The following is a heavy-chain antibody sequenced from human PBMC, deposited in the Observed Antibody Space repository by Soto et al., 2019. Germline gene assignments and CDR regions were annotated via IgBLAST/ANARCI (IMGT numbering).Heavy chain of an antibody. J-gene: IGHJ5*02. CDR3: ARGAPSREAYYDFWSGYSNWFDP. Sequence: PWETLSLTCAVYGGSFSGYYWSWIRQPPGKGLEWIGEINHSGSTNYNPSLKSRVTISVDTSKNQFSLKLSSVTAADTAVYYCARGAPSREAYYDFWSGYSNWFDPWGQGTLVTVSS. V-gene: IGHV4-34*01. CDR1: GGSFSGYY. D-gene: IGHD3-3*01. CDR2: INHSGST.